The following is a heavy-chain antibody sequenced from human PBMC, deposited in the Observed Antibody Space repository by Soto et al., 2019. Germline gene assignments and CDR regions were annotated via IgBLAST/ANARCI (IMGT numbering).Heavy chain of an antibody. CDR1: GFTFSSYA. CDR3: AKSYYYDSSVAYFDY. J-gene: IGHJ4*02. D-gene: IGHD3-22*01. Sequence: GGSLRLSCAASGFTFSSYAMSWVRQAPGKGLEWVSAISGSGGSTYYADSVKGRFTISRDNSKNTLYLQMNSLRAEDTAVYYCAKSYYYDSSVAYFDYWGQGTLVTVSS. V-gene: IGHV3-23*01. CDR2: ISGSGGST.